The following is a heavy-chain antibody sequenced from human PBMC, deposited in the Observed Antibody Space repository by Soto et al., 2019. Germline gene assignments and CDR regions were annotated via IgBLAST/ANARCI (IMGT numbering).Heavy chain of an antibody. CDR2: IYSGGST. Sequence: EVQLVETGGGLIQPGGSLRLSCAASGFTVSSNYMSWVRQAPGKGLEWVSVIYSGGSTYYEDSVKGRFTISRDNSKNTLYLQMNSLRAEDTAVYYCARDGTPYCSGGSCYPDYWGQGTLVTVSS. CDR1: GFTVSSNY. CDR3: ARDGTPYCSGGSCYPDY. V-gene: IGHV3-53*02. D-gene: IGHD2-15*01. J-gene: IGHJ4*02.